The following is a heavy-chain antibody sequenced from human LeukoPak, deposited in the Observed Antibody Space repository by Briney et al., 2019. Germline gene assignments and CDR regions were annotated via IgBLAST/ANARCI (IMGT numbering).Heavy chain of an antibody. J-gene: IGHJ6*03. CDR1: EFTFNNYA. CDR3: ARSNDFWSGPLRNYYYYMDV. CDR2: ISASGGST. Sequence: GGSLRLSCAASEFTFNNYAMSWFRQAPGKGLECVSVISASGGSTHYADSVKGRFTISRDNSKNTLSLQMNSLRPEDTAIYYCARSNDFWSGPLRNYYYYMDVWGKGTTVTVSS. D-gene: IGHD3-3*01. V-gene: IGHV3-23*01.